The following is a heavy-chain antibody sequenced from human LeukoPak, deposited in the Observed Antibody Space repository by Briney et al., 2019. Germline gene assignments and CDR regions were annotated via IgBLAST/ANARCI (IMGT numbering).Heavy chain of an antibody. CDR1: GGSISSGSYY. V-gene: IGHV4-39*01. CDR2: IFYSGST. Sequence: SETLSLTCTVSGGSISSGSYYWGWFRQPPGKGLEWIGSIFYSGSTYYSPSLKSRVTLAVDTSKNQISLKLSSVTAADTAVYYCARYCGGDCYSPYYGMDVWGQGTTVTDSS. J-gene: IGHJ6*02. D-gene: IGHD2-21*02. CDR3: ARYCGGDCYSPYYGMDV.